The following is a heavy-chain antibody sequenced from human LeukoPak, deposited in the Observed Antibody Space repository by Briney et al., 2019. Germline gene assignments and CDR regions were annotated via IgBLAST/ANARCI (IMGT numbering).Heavy chain of an antibody. V-gene: IGHV3-30*02. CDR1: GFTFSSYG. CDR3: AKDVLWELPYYFDY. D-gene: IGHD1-26*01. CDR2: IRYDGSNK. Sequence: GGSLRLSCAASGFTFSSYGMHWVRQAPGKGLEWVAFIRYDGSNKYYADSVKGRFTISRDNSKNTLYLQMNSVRAEDTAVYYCAKDVLWELPYYFDYWGQGTLVTVSP. J-gene: IGHJ4*02.